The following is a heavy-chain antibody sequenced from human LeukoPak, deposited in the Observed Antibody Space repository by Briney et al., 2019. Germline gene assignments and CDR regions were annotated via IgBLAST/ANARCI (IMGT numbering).Heavy chain of an antibody. D-gene: IGHD2-2*01. J-gene: IGHJ4*02. CDR3: ARYGVSSSTSYIDF. V-gene: IGHV3-21*01. CDR2: ITGDSAYI. Sequence: GGSLRLSCAASGFTFSTYAMNWVRQAPGEGLKWVSCITGDSAYIYYADSVKGRFTISRDNAKNSLYLQMNSLRAEDTAVYYCARYGVSSSTSYIDFWDQGTLVPVSS. CDR1: GFTFSTYA.